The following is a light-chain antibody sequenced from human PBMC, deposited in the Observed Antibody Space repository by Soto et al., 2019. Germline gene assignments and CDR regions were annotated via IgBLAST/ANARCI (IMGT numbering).Light chain of an antibody. V-gene: IGKV3-11*01. CDR3: QQRSNSIT. CDR2: DAS. J-gene: IGKJ5*01. Sequence: EIVLTQSPATLSLSPGERATLSCRASQSVSSYLAWYQHKPGQAPRLLIYDASNRATGIPARFSGSGSGTDFTLTISSLAPEDVAFYYCQQRSNSITVGHGTRLEIK. CDR1: QSVSSY.